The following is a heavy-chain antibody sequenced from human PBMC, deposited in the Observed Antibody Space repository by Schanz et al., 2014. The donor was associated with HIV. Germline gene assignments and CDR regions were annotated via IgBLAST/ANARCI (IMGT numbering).Heavy chain of an antibody. Sequence: QVQLVQSGSEVGKPGASVKVSCKASGYTFTNYAFGWVRQAPGQGLEWMGGIIPIFGTANYAQKFQDRVTITADEPTSTAYMVLRGLRSEDTAVYYCARGEVATIEDKRGDYYYYYTMDVWGQGTTVTVSS. CDR2: IIPIFGTA. CDR3: ARGEVATIEDKRGDYYYYYTMDV. J-gene: IGHJ6*02. CDR1: GYTFTNYA. D-gene: IGHD5-12*01. V-gene: IGHV1-69*13.